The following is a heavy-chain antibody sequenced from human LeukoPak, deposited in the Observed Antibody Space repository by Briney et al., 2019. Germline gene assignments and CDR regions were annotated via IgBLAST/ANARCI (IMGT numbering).Heavy chain of an antibody. CDR3: ARHPVDSSGWYLSAFDI. D-gene: IGHD6-19*01. J-gene: IGHJ3*02. Sequence: SETLSLTCTVSGGSISSSSYYWGWIRQPPGKGLEWIGSIYYSGSTYYNPSLKSRVTISVDTSKNQFSLKLSSVTAADAAVYYCARHPVDSSGWYLSAFDIWGQGTMVTVSS. CDR1: GGSISSSSYY. V-gene: IGHV4-39*01. CDR2: IYYSGST.